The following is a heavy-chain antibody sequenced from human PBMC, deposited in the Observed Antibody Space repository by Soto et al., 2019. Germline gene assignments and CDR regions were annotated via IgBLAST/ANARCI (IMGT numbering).Heavy chain of an antibody. J-gene: IGHJ4*02. CDR2: ISCDGSNK. Sequence: QVQLVESGGGVVQPGRSLRLSCAASGFTFSSYGMHWVRQAPGKGLEWVAVISCDGSNKYYADSVKGRFTISRDNSKNTLYLQMNSLRDEDTAVYYCAKEGNYYDSSGGYYFDYWGQGTLVTVSS. CDR1: GFTFSSYG. D-gene: IGHD3-22*01. V-gene: IGHV3-30*18. CDR3: AKEGNYYDSSGGYYFDY.